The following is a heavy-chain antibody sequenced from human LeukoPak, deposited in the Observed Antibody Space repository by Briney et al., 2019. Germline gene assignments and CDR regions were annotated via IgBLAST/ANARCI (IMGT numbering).Heavy chain of an antibody. D-gene: IGHD3-9*01. CDR1: GYTVTSYG. CDR2: ISAYNGNG. CDR3: ARDRGTHVDLYFYSFQDKNAFDI. Sequence: ASVKVSCKAAGYTVTSYGISWVRQAPGQGLEWMGWISAYNGNGNYAQKLQGRVTMTTDTSTSTAYMELRSLRSDDTAVYYCARDRGTHVDLYFYSFQDKNAFDIWGQGTMVTVSS. J-gene: IGHJ3*02. V-gene: IGHV1-18*01.